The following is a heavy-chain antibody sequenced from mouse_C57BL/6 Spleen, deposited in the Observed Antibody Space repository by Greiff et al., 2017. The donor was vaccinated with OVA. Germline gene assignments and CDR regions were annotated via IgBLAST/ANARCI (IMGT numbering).Heavy chain of an antibody. D-gene: IGHD1-1*02. Sequence: DVKLQESGGGLVQPGGSLKLSCAASGFTFSDYGMAWVRQAPRKGPEWVAFISNLAYSIYYADTVTGRFTISRENAKNTLYLEMSSLRSEDTAMYYCARHGGRGFAYWGQGTLVTVSA. J-gene: IGHJ3*01. CDR3: ARHGGRGFAY. CDR1: GFTFSDYG. V-gene: IGHV5-15*01. CDR2: ISNLAYSI.